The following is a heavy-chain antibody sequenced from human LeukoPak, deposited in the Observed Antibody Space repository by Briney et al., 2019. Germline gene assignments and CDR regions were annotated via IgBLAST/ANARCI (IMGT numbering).Heavy chain of an antibody. Sequence: ASVKVSCKASGYTFTNYGITWVRQAPGQGLEWMGWISAYNDKTNYAPKLQGRVTTTTDTSTSTAFMELRSLRSDDTAVYYCARVPGHIVVVTTTDLYFDYWGQGTLVTVSS. V-gene: IGHV1-18*01. CDR2: ISAYNDKT. CDR3: ARVPGHIVVVTTTDLYFDY. D-gene: IGHD2-21*02. J-gene: IGHJ4*02. CDR1: GYTFTNYG.